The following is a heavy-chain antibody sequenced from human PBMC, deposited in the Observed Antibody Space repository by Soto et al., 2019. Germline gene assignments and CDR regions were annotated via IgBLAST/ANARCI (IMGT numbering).Heavy chain of an antibody. CDR3: ARQLAYCGGDCYTEPIDY. CDR2: INPKTGDT. J-gene: IGHJ4*02. V-gene: IGHV1-2*02. Sequence: QAQLVQSGAEVKKPGASVKVACKTSGYTFTAYYIHWVRQAPGQGLAWVGWINPKTGDTKYAQKFQGRVTMTGDTSITTAYMDLGRLRSDDTAVYYCARQLAYCGGDCYTEPIDYWGQGTLVTVSS. D-gene: IGHD2-21*02. CDR1: GYTFTAYY.